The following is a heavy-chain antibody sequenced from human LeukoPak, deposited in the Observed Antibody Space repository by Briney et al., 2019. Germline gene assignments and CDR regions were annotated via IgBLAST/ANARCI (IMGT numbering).Heavy chain of an antibody. CDR3: ARAIRRTIFGVVSYMDV. J-gene: IGHJ6*03. CDR2: IHHSGST. CDR1: GGSFSGYY. V-gene: IGHV4-34*01. D-gene: IGHD3-3*01. Sequence: PSETLSLTWAVYGGSFSGYYWSWMRQPPGEGLEWIGEIHHSGSTNYNPSLKSRVTISVDTSKNQFSLKLSSVTAADTAVYYCARAIRRTIFGVVSYMDVWGKGTTVTVSS.